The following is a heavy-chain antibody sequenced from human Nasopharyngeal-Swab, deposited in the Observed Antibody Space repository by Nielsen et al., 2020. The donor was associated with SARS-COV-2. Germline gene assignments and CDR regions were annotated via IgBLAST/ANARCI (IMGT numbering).Heavy chain of an antibody. J-gene: IGHJ6*02. V-gene: IGHV3-21*01. CDR1: GFTFSSYA. CDR2: ISSSSSYI. CDR3: ARDGLDYDFWSAYFMDV. Sequence: GESLKISCAASGFTFSSYAMSWVRRAPGKGLEWVSSISSSSSYIYYADSVKGRFTISRDNAKNSLYLQMNSLRAEDTAVYYCARDGLDYDFWSAYFMDVWGQGTTVTVSS. D-gene: IGHD3-3*01.